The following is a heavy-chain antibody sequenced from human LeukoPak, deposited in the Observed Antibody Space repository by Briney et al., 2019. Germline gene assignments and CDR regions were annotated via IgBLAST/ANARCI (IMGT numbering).Heavy chain of an antibody. J-gene: IGHJ4*02. CDR2: IDPSDSYT. V-gene: IGHV5-10-1*01. CDR1: GYSFISYW. CDR3: ARLYLDIVVVPAAMYPVDY. Sequence: GESLKISCKGSGYSFISYWISWVRQMPGKGLEWMGRIDPSDSYTNYSPSFQGHVTISADKSISAAYLQWSSLKASDTAMYYCARLYLDIVVVPAAMYPVDYWGQGTLVTVSS. D-gene: IGHD2-2*01.